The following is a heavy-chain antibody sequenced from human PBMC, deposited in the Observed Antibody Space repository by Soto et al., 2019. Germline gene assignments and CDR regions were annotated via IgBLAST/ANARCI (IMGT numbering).Heavy chain of an antibody. CDR2: IYHSGTT. Sequence: KPSETLSLTCAVSGVSISSTNWWSWVRQSPGKGLEWIGDIYHSGTTNYNPSLTSRLTISVDKSNNQFSLRLTSVTAADTAVYYCASYASGRFHLAFEIWGQGTMVTVSS. CDR1: GVSISSTNW. V-gene: IGHV4-4*02. D-gene: IGHD3-10*01. CDR3: ASYASGRFHLAFEI. J-gene: IGHJ3*02.